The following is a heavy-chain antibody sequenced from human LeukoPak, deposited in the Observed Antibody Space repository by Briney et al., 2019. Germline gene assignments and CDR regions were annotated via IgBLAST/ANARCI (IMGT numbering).Heavy chain of an antibody. V-gene: IGHV3-30*01. J-gene: IGHJ6*04. CDR2: ISYDGSNK. CDR3: ARGDPDSGSHRRGMDV. CDR1: GFTFSSYA. D-gene: IGHD1-26*01. Sequence: GRSLRLSCAASGFTFSSYAMYWVRQAPGKGLEWVAVISYDGSNKYYADSVKGRFTISRDNSKNTLYVQMNSLRAEDTAVYYCARGDPDSGSHRRGMDVWGKGTTVTVSS.